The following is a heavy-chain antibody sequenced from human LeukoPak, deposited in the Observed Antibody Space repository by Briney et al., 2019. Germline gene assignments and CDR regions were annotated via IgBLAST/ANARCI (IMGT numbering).Heavy chain of an antibody. V-gene: IGHV4-59*01. CDR1: VGSTSSYY. Sequence: SETLSLTRTITVGSTSSYYWSCIRQPPGKGLECSVYIYYSEITNYNPSLKSRVPISVDTSKNQFSLKLSSVTAADTAVYYCAREVTIFGVAHYYFDYWGQGTLVTVSS. CDR3: AREVTIFGVAHYYFDY. CDR2: IYYSEIT. D-gene: IGHD3-3*01. J-gene: IGHJ4*02.